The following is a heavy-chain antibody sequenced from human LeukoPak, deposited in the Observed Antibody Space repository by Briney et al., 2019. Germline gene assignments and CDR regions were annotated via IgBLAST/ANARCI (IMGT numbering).Heavy chain of an antibody. J-gene: IGHJ4*02. CDR2: IIPIFGTA. Sequence: SVKVSCKASGGTFSSYAISWVRRAPGQGLEWMGGIIPIFGTANYAQKFQGRVTVTADESTSTAYMELSSLRSEDTAVYYCARDQVYYGSGSFSSHWGQGTLVTVSS. CDR1: GGTFSSYA. V-gene: IGHV1-69*13. D-gene: IGHD3-10*01. CDR3: ARDQVYYGSGSFSSH.